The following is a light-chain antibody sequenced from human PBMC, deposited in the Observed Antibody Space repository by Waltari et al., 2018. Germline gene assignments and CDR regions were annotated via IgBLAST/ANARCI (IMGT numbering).Light chain of an antibody. J-gene: IGKJ5*01. CDR1: QSISSY. Sequence: DIQMTQSPSSLSASVGARVTLTCRASQSISSYLNWYQQKPGKAPKLLIYAASSLQSEVPSRFSGSGSGTDFTLTISSLQPEDFATYYCQQGYRTPITFGQGTRLEIK. CDR3: QQGYRTPIT. CDR2: AAS. V-gene: IGKV1-39*01.